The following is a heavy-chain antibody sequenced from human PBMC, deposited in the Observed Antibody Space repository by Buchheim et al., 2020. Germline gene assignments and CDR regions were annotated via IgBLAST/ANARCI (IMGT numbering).Heavy chain of an antibody. CDR3: ARDHRYSGFDLSEDHYYGMDV. V-gene: IGHV1-18*01. CDR1: GYTFSNFG. Sequence: QVQLVQSGAEVKKPGASVKVSCKSSGYTFSNFGFTWVRQAPGQGLEWMGWISGLNGNRNYAQKFQGRVTMTTDTSTSTAHMELRSLISDDTAVYYCARDHRYSGFDLSEDHYYGMDVWGQGT. J-gene: IGHJ6*02. D-gene: IGHD5-12*01. CDR2: ISGLNGNR.